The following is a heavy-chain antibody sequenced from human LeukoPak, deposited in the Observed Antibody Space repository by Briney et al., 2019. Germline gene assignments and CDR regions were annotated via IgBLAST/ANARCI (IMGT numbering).Heavy chain of an antibody. Sequence: SETLSLTCTVSGGSISSSSYYWGWIRQPPGKGLEWIGSIYYSGSTNYNPSLKSRVTISVDTSKNQFSLKLSSVTAADTAVYYCARRGYSYGFTPPNFDIWGQGTMVTVSS. CDR1: GGSISSSSYY. CDR3: ARRGYSYGFTPPNFDI. V-gene: IGHV4-39*07. J-gene: IGHJ3*02. D-gene: IGHD5-18*01. CDR2: IYYSGST.